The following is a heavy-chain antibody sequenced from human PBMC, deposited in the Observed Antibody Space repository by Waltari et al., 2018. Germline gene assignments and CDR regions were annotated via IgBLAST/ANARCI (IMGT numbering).Heavy chain of an antibody. CDR3: ASDGGSSGWIDH. CDR2: TYHRSNWYT. V-gene: IGHV6-1*01. J-gene: IGHJ4*02. CDR1: GDSVSSNSAA. Sequence: QVQMQQSGPRLVKPSQTLSLTCAISGDSVSSNSAAWNWIRQSPSRGLEWLGRTYHRSNWYTDYAVSVERRITILPDTSNNPFSLQLNSMLPEDTAVYSCASDGGSSGWIDHWGQGTLVTVSS. D-gene: IGHD6-19*01.